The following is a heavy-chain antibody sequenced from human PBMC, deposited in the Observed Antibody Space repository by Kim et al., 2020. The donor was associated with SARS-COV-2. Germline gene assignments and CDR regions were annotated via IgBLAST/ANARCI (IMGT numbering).Heavy chain of an antibody. D-gene: IGHD6-13*01. V-gene: IGHV3-9*01. Sequence: GGSLRLSCAASGFTFDDYAMHWVRQAPGKGLEWVSGISWNSGSIGYADSVKGRFTISRDNAKNSLYLQMNSLRAEDTALYYCAKGSREYRAAAQNYWGQGTLVTVSS. CDR2: ISWNSGSI. CDR1: GFTFDDYA. J-gene: IGHJ4*02. CDR3: AKGSREYRAAAQNY.